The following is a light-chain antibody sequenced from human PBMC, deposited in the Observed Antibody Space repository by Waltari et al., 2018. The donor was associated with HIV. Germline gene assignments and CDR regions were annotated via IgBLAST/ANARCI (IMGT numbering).Light chain of an antibody. CDR1: ASTIGSGNA. CDR3: QSYDSTLTGWV. CDR2: GNS. Sequence: QSVLPQPPSVSGAPGHRATISCSGNASTIGSGNAVPWYQQLPGRAPKVLIYGNSNRPSGVPDRFSGSKSGTSASLAITGLQAEDEADYYCQSYDSTLTGWVFGGGTVLTVL. V-gene: IGLV1-40*01. J-gene: IGLJ3*02.